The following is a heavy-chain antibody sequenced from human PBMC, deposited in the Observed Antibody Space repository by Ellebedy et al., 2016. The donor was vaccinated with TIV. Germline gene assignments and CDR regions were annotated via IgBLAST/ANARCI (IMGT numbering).Heavy chain of an antibody. CDR2: ISYDGSNK. CDR3: AKELVRGVITTYYYYGMDV. CDR1: GFTFSSYA. V-gene: IGHV3-30-3*02. Sequence: PGGSLRLSCAASGFTFSSYAMHWVRQAPGKGLEWVAVISYDGSNKYYADSVKGRFTISRDNSKNTLYLQMNSLRAEDTAVYYCAKELVRGVITTYYYYGMDVWGQGTTVTVSS. J-gene: IGHJ6*02. D-gene: IGHD3-10*01.